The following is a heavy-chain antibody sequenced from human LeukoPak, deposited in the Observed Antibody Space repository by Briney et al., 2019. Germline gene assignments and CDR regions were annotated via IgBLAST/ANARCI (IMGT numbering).Heavy chain of an antibody. Sequence: PGGSLRLSCAASGFTFYDYAMHWVRHAPGKGLEWVSGISWNSGSIGYADSVKGRFTISRDNAKNSLYLQMNSLRAEATALYYCAKDISTRPKYFQHWGQGTLVTVSS. V-gene: IGHV3-9*01. CDR1: GFTFYDYA. CDR2: ISWNSGSI. J-gene: IGHJ1*01. CDR3: AKDISTRPKYFQH.